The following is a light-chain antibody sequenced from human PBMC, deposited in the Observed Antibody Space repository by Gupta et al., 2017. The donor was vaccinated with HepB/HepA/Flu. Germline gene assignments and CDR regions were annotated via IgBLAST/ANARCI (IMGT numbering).Light chain of an antibody. J-gene: IGKJ2*04. Sequence: DIVMTQSPDSLAVSLGERATINCKSSQSVLYSSNNKNYLAWYQQKPGQPPKLLIYWASTRESGVPDRFSGSGSGTDFTLTISSRQAEDVAVYYCQQYDNTPLCSFGQGTKLEIK. CDR3: QQYDNTPLCS. V-gene: IGKV4-1*01. CDR1: QSVLYSSNNKNY. CDR2: WAS.